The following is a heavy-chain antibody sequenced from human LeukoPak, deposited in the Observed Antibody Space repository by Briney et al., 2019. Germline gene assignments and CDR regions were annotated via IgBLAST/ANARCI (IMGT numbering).Heavy chain of an antibody. J-gene: IGHJ4*02. CDR1: GGSISSYY. CDR3: ARALHGYSSSWYDN. V-gene: IGHV4-4*09. D-gene: IGHD6-13*01. Sequence: SETLSLTCTVSGGSISSYYWSWIRQPPGKGLEWIGYIYTSGSTNYNPSLKSRVTISVDTSKNQFSLKLSSVTAADTAVYYCARALHGYSSSWYDNWGQGTLVTVSS. CDR2: IYTSGST.